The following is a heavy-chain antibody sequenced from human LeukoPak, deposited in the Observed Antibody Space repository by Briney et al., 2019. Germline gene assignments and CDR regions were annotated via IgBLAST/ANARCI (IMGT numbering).Heavy chain of an antibody. CDR2: IWYDGSNK. J-gene: IGHJ4*02. D-gene: IGHD6-13*01. Sequence: GGSLRLSCTASGFTFSSYGMHWVRQAPGKGLEWVAVIWYDGSNKYYADSVKGRFTISRDNSKNTLYLQMNSLRAEDTAVYYCARSQAAVDSFDYWGQGTLVTVSS. CDR1: GFTFSSYG. V-gene: IGHV3-33*01. CDR3: ARSQAAVDSFDY.